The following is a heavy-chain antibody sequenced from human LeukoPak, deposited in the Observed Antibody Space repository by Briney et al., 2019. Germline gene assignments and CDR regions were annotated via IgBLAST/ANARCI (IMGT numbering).Heavy chain of an antibody. J-gene: IGHJ3*02. V-gene: IGHV4-59*08. CDR3: ARRFAVNPRYAFDI. CDR2: IYYTGSN. CDR1: GGSISSYY. Sequence: SETLSLTCTVSGGSISSYYWSWIRLPPGKGLEWIGYIYYTGSNHYNPSLKSRVTMSVDTAKNQFSLRLTSVTAADTAVYYCARRFAVNPRYAFDIWGQGTMVTVSS. D-gene: IGHD4-17*01.